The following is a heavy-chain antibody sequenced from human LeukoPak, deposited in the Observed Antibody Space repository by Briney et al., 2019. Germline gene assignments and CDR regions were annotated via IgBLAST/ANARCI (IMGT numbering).Heavy chain of an antibody. D-gene: IGHD3-3*01. CDR1: GGSISSYY. J-gene: IGHJ4*02. V-gene: IGHV4-59*01. CDR2: IYYGGST. CDR3: ATTKYYDFWSGYYTENYFDY. Sequence: PSETLSLTCTVSGGSISSYYWSWIRQPPGKGLEWIGYIYYGGSTNYNPYLKSRVTISVDTSNNQFSLKLSSVTAADTAVYYCATTKYYDFWSGYYTENYFDYWGQGTLVTVSS.